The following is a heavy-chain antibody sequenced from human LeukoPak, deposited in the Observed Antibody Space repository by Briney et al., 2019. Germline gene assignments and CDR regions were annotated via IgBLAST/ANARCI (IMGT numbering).Heavy chain of an antibody. CDR3: AKDSSLQYYYGSVDY. Sequence: GGSLRLSCAASGFTFSSYSMNWVRQAPGKGLEWVSAISGSGGSTYYADSVKGRFTISRDNSKNTLYLQMNSLRAEDTAVYYCAKDSSLQYYYGSVDYWGQGTLVTVSS. CDR2: ISGSGGST. V-gene: IGHV3-23*01. D-gene: IGHD3-10*01. J-gene: IGHJ4*02. CDR1: GFTFSSYS.